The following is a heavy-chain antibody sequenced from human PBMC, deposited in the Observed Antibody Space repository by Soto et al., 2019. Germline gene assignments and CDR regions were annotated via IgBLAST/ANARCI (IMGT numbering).Heavy chain of an antibody. CDR1: GYTFTSYG. D-gene: IGHD4-4*01. CDR3: ATQVYTVTTGYYYYGMDV. J-gene: IGHJ6*02. Sequence: ASVKVSCKASGYTFTSYGISWVRQAPGQGLEWMGWISAYNGNTNYAQKLQGRVTMTTDTSTSTAYMELRSLRSDDTAVYYCATQVYTVTTGYYYYGMDVWGRGTTVTVSS. CDR2: ISAYNGNT. V-gene: IGHV1-18*01.